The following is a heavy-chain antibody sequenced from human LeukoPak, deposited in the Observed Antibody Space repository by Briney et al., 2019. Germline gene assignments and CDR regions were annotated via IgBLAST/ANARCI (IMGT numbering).Heavy chain of an antibody. D-gene: IGHD2-2*01. V-gene: IGHV4-39*07. CDR2: INHSGST. J-gene: IGHJ5*02. CDR1: GGSISSSSYY. Sequence: PSETLSLTCTVSGGSISSSSYYWGWIRQPPGKGLEWIGEINHSGSTNYNPSLKSRVTISVDTSKNQFSLKLSSVTAADTAVYYCARGRVVVVPAAMRSWFDPWGQGTLVTVSS. CDR3: ARGRVVVVPAAMRSWFDP.